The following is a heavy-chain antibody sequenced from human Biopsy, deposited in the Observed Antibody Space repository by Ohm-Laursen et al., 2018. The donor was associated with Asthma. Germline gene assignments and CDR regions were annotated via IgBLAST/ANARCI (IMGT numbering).Heavy chain of an antibody. Sequence: SVKVSCKASGGTFSSYAISWVRQAPGQGLEWMGGIIPIFGIANYAQKFQGRVTITADKSTSTAYMELSSLSSGDTALYYCARGPEYVRSSGALDYWGQGTLVTVSS. V-gene: IGHV1-69*10. CDR3: ARGPEYVRSSGALDY. CDR1: GGTFSSYA. D-gene: IGHD2-2*01. CDR2: IIPIFGIA. J-gene: IGHJ4*02.